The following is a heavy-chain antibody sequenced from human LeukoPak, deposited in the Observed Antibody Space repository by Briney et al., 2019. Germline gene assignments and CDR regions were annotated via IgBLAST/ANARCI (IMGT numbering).Heavy chain of an antibody. J-gene: IGHJ5*02. Sequence: PSETLSLTCTVSGGSISSYYWSWIRQPPGKGLEWIGYIYSSGSTNYNLSLKSRLTISVDASKNQFSLKLTSVTAADTAVYYCARGRRYYGSGSYRVHWFDPWGQGTLVTVSS. CDR2: IYSSGST. V-gene: IGHV4-59*01. CDR3: ARGRRYYGSGSYRVHWFDP. D-gene: IGHD3-10*01. CDR1: GGSISSYY.